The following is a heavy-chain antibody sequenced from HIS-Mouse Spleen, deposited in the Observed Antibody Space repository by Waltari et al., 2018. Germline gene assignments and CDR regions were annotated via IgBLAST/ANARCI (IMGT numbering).Heavy chain of an antibody. CDR3: ARDFHDFWSGYYGGDKKHDAFDI. D-gene: IGHD3-3*01. J-gene: IGHJ3*02. Sequence: QVQLQESGPGLVKPSETLSLTCTVPGCSISSYYWRLIRQPAGKGLAWLWRIYTSGSTNYNPSLKSRVTMSVDTSKNQFSLKLSSVTAADTAVYYCARDFHDFWSGYYGGDKKHDAFDIWGQGTMVTVSS. V-gene: IGHV4-4*07. CDR2: IYTSGST. CDR1: GCSISSYY.